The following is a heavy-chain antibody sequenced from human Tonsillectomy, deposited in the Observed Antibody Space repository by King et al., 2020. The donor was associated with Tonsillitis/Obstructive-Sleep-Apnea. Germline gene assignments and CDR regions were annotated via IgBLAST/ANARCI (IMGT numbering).Heavy chain of an antibody. CDR2: INDGNGNT. V-gene: IGHV1-3*01. J-gene: IGHJ4*02. D-gene: IGHD4-17*01. CDR3: ARARLYGDYRSFDY. CDR1: GYTFTNYA. Sequence: QLVQSGAEVQKPGASEKVSCKASGYTFTNYAMHWVRQAPRQRLAGMGWINDGNGNTKYSQKFQGRVSITRDTSASTAYMELSSLRAEDTAVYYCARARLYGDYRSFDYWGQGTLVTVSS.